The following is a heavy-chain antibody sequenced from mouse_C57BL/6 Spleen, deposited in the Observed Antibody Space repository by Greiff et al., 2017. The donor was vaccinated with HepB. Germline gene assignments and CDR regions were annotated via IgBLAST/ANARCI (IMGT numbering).Heavy chain of an antibody. V-gene: IGHV1-26*01. CDR1: GYTFTDYY. Sequence: VQLKESGPELVKPGASVKISCKASGYTFTDYYMNWVKQSHGKSLEWIGDINPNNGGTSYNQKFKGKATLTVDKSSSTAYMELRSLTSEDSAVYYCARALYYYGSSYPPDYWGQGTTLTVSS. CDR2: INPNNGGT. D-gene: IGHD1-1*01. CDR3: ARALYYYGSSYPPDY. J-gene: IGHJ2*01.